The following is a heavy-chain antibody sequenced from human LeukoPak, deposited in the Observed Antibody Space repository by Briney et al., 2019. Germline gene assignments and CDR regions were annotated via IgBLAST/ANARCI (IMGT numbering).Heavy chain of an antibody. V-gene: IGHV1-18*01. CDR3: ARIASDGSGTNHY. CDR2: ISVYNGNT. Sequence: ASVKVSCKASGYMFSSYGITWVRQAPGQGLEWMGWISVYNGNTKSAQNLQGRVIMTKDTSTNTAHMELRSLRSDDTAVYYCARIASDGSGTNHYWGQGTQVIVSS. J-gene: IGHJ4*02. CDR1: GYMFSSYG. D-gene: IGHD3-10*01.